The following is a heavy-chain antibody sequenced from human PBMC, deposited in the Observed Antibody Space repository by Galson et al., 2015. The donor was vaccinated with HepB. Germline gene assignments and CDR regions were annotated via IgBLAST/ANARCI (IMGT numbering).Heavy chain of an antibody. J-gene: IGHJ2*01. Sequence: SLRLSCAASGFTFSDYYMSWIRQAPGKGLEWVSYISSSGSTIYYADSVKGRFTISRDNAKNSLYLQMNSLRAEDTAVYYCARDHQAEYSSGWNWYFDLWGRGTLVTVSS. CDR2: ISSSGSTI. CDR3: ARDHQAEYSSGWNWYFDL. D-gene: IGHD6-19*01. V-gene: IGHV3-11*01. CDR1: GFTFSDYY.